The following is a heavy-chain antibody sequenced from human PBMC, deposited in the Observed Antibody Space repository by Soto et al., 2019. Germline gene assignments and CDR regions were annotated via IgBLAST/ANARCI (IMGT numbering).Heavy chain of an antibody. V-gene: IGHV6-1*01. D-gene: IGHD2-8*01. Sequence: SPALSRSCDISVGRVSTNRVTWNWVRQSPSRGLEWLGRTYYRSKWFNYYAVSVKGRITINPDTSNNLLSLQLNALTPDDTVVYYCVRLIGNSGLESWGQGTLVTVSS. J-gene: IGHJ5*01. CDR2: TYYRSKWFN. CDR3: VRLIGNSGLES. CDR1: VGRVSTNRVT.